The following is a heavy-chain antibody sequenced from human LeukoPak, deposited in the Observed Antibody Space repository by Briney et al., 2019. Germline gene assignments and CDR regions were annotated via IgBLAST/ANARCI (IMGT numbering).Heavy chain of an antibody. J-gene: IGHJ4*02. V-gene: IGHV1-69*05. CDR3: AGDSSGYYFDY. CDR1: GGTFISYA. Sequence: GSSVKVSCKASGGTFISYAISWVGQAPGQGLEWMGRIIPIFGTANYAQKFQGRVTITTDESTSTAYMELSSLRSEDTAVYYCAGDSSGYYFDYWGQGTLVTVSS. CDR2: IIPIFGTA. D-gene: IGHD3-22*01.